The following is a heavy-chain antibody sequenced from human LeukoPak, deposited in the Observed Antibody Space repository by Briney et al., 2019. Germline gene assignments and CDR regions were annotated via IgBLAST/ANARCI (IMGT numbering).Heavy chain of an antibody. J-gene: IGHJ4*02. D-gene: IGHD4-17*01. V-gene: IGHV3-30*02. CDR3: ASPKTVTTEYYFDY. CDR1: GFTFSSYG. CDR2: IRYDGSNK. Sequence: PGGSLRLSCAASGFTFSSYGMHWVRQAPGKGLEWVAFIRYDGSNKYYADSVKGRFTISRDNSKNTLYLQMNSLRAEDTAVYYCASPKTVTTEYYFDYWGQGTLVTVSS.